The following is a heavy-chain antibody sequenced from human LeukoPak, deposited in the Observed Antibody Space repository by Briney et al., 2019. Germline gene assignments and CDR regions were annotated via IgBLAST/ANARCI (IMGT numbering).Heavy chain of an antibody. Sequence: PSETLSLTCAVSGGSISSNNWWSWVRQPPGKGLEWIGEIHHSGSTNYNSSLKSRITISVDKSKNQFSLKLTSVTAADTAVYYCARRPPSSGWYGLWGQGTLVTVSS. J-gene: IGHJ4*02. CDR1: GGSISSNNW. V-gene: IGHV4-4*02. CDR3: ARRPPSSGWYGL. D-gene: IGHD6-19*01. CDR2: IHHSGST.